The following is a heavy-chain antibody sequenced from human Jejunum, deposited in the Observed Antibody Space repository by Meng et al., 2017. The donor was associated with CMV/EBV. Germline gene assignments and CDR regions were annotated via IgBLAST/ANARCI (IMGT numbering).Heavy chain of an antibody. Sequence: VQLVWSGGGLVKPGGSLSISCAASRFTFSDYFMSWIRQAPGKGLEWVSTVSQGGTITYYADSVKGRFTISRDNSKNTLYVQMNSLRAEDTAVYYCAKLHPSTTSSFFDYWGQGTLVTVSS. CDR3: AKLHPSTTSSFFDY. D-gene: IGHD6-6*01. CDR1: RFTFSDYF. J-gene: IGHJ4*02. CDR2: VSQGGTIT. V-gene: IGHV3-23*04.